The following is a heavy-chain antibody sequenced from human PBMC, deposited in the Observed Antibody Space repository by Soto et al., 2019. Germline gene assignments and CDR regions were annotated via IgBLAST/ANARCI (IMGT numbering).Heavy chain of an antibody. V-gene: IGHV3-23*01. CDR1: GFTFSSYA. Sequence: EVQLLESGGGLVQPGGSLRLSCAASGFTFSSYALNWVRQAPGKGLEWVSVISGCGDNTYYADSVKGRFTISRDNSKNTLYLQMNSLRAEDTAVYYCAKDLGTDDFWSAYYTYYYMDVWGKGTTVTVSS. D-gene: IGHD3-3*01. J-gene: IGHJ6*03. CDR2: ISGCGDNT. CDR3: AKDLGTDDFWSAYYTYYYMDV.